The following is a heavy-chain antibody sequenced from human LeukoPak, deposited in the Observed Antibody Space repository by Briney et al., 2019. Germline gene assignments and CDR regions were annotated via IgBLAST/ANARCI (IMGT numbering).Heavy chain of an antibody. CDR2: ISSGSRYI. J-gene: IGHJ5*02. Sequence: GGSLRLSCAASGFTFSSYSMNWVRQAPGKGLEWVSSISSGSRYIYYADSVKGRFTISRDNAKDSLYLQINCLRAEDTAVYYCAKCSGGNCYHSDDHWGQGTLVTVSP. CDR3: AKCSGGNCYHSDDH. V-gene: IGHV3-21*01. D-gene: IGHD2-15*01. CDR1: GFTFSSYS.